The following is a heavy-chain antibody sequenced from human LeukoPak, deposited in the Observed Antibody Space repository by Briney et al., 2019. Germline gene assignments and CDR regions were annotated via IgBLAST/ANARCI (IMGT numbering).Heavy chain of an antibody. CDR3: ARLGDIVVVPAVYFDY. CDR2: IYHSGST. V-gene: IGHV4-38-2*01. CDR1: GYSISSGYY. D-gene: IGHD2-2*01. J-gene: IGHJ4*02. Sequence: SETLSLTCAVSGYSISSGYYWVWIRQPPGKGLEWVGSIYHSGSTYYNPSLKSRVTISVDTSKNQFSLKLSPVTAADTAVYYCARLGDIVVVPAVYFDYWGQGTLVTVSS.